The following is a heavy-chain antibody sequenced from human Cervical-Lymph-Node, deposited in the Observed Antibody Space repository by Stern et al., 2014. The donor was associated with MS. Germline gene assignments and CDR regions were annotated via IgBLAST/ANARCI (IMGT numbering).Heavy chain of an antibody. D-gene: IGHD5-24*01. V-gene: IGHV1-69*01. Sequence: QVQLGQSGAEVKKPGSSVRVSCKASGGTFSIYAFSWVRQAPGQGLAWMGGIIPIFCTANYAQKFQGRVTITADESTSTAYMDLSRLRSEDTALYYCAREGKARDGYNNPFDYWGQGTLVTVSS. CDR1: GGTFSIYA. CDR2: IIPIFCTA. CDR3: AREGKARDGYNNPFDY. J-gene: IGHJ4*02.